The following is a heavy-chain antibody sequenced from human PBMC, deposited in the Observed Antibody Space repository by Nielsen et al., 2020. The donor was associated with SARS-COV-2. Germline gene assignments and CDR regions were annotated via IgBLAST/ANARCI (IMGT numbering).Heavy chain of an antibody. D-gene: IGHD2-15*01. V-gene: IGHV3-33*08. CDR1: GFTFTNYG. J-gene: IGHJ6*02. CDR3: ARGGRSDYGMDV. Sequence: GESLKISCAASGFTFTNYGMHWVRQAPGKGLEWVTIIWYDGSNKYYADSVKGRFTTSRDNSKKTLYLQMNSLRAEDTAVYYCARGGRSDYGMDVWGQGTTVTVSS. CDR2: IWYDGSNK.